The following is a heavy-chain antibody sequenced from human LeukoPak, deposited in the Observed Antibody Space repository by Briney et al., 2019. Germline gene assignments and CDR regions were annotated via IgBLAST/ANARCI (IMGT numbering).Heavy chain of an antibody. CDR1: GFTFSSYS. D-gene: IGHD6-19*01. CDR3: ARDGVAVAGLDY. Sequence: GGSLRLSCAASGFTFSSYSMNWVRQAPGKGLEWVSSISSSSSYIYYADSVKGRFTISRDNAENSLYLQMNSLRAEDTAVYYCARDGVAVAGLDYWGQGTLVTVSS. J-gene: IGHJ4*02. CDR2: ISSSSSYI. V-gene: IGHV3-21*01.